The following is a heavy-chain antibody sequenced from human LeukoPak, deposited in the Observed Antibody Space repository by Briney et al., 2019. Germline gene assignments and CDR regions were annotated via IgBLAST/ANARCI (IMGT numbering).Heavy chain of an antibody. CDR1: GFTFSGYS. D-gene: IGHD6-19*01. J-gene: IGHJ4*02. V-gene: IGHV3-21*01. CDR2: ISSSSSYI. CDR3: ARDRTGALAGFDY. Sequence: GGSLRLSCAASGFTFSGYSMNWVRQAPGKGLEWVSSISSSSSYIYYADSVKGRFTISRDNAKNSLYLQMNSLRAEDTAVYYCARDRTGALAGFDYWGQGTLVTVSS.